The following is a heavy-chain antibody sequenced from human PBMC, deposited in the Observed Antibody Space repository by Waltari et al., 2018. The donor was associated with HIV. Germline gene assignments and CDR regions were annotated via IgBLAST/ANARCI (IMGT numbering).Heavy chain of an antibody. Sequence: AESGGRLIQPGGSLGLSCTASNFSVSGKHVTWIRQAPGGSLEWVAVIYPDDTTHYADSVSGRFTISRAKSRTTVLRLMNGLFVDDTATYFCATGVRYYGPWGQGTRVTVSS. CDR2: IYPDDTT. D-gene: IGHD3-10*01. CDR1: NFSVSGKH. J-gene: IGHJ5*02. CDR3: ATGVRYYGP. V-gene: IGHV3-53*01.